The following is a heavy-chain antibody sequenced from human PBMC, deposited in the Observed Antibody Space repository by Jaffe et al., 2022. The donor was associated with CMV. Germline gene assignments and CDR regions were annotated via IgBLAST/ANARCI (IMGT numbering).Heavy chain of an antibody. CDR1: GFTFSSYW. CDR3: ARDLEMATHNEPAFDI. J-gene: IGHJ3*02. V-gene: IGHV3-7*01. CDR2: IKQDGSEK. Sequence: EVQLVESGGGLVQPGGSLRLSCAASGFTFSSYWMSWVRQAPGKGLEWVANIKQDGSEKYYVDSVKGRFTISRDNAKNSLYLQMNSLRAEDTAVYYCARDLEMATHNEPAFDIWGQGTMVTVSS. D-gene: IGHD5-12*01.